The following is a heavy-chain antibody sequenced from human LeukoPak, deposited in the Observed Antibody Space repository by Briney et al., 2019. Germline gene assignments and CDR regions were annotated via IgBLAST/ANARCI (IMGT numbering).Heavy chain of an antibody. CDR2: IYYSGNT. CDR3: ARQTGSGLFILP. CDR1: GVSISSSNSY. J-gene: IGHJ4*02. D-gene: IGHD3/OR15-3a*01. Sequence: SETLSLTCTVSGVSISSSNSYWGWIRQPPGKGLEWIGSIYYSGNTYYNASLKSQVSISIDTSKNRFSLKLTSVTAADTAVYYCARQTGSGLFILPGGQGTLVTVCS. V-gene: IGHV4-39*01.